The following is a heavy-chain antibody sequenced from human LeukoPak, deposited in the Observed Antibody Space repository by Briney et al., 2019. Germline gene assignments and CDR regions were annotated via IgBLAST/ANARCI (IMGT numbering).Heavy chain of an antibody. V-gene: IGHV3-23*01. J-gene: IGHJ4*02. D-gene: IGHD3-22*01. CDR2: ISGSGGST. Sequence: GGSLRLSCAASGFTFSSYAMSWVRQAPGKGLEWVSAISGSGGSTYYADSVKGRSTISRDNSKNTLYLQMNSLRAEDTAVYYCAKEGITMIVVAPGLVDYWGQGTLVTVSS. CDR1: GFTFSSYA. CDR3: AKEGITMIVVAPGLVDY.